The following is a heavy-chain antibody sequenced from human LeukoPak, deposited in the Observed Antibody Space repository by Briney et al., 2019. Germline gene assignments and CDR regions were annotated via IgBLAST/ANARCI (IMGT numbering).Heavy chain of an antibody. CDR3: ARDKVAVGKYYYYGMDV. J-gene: IGHJ6*04. V-gene: IGHV4-61*01. CDR2: IYYSGST. CDR1: GGSVSRGSYY. D-gene: IGHD6-19*01. Sequence: TSETLSLTCTVSGGSVSRGSYYWSWIRQPPGKGLEWIGYIYYSGSTNYNPSLKSRVTISVDTSKNQFSLKLSSVTAADTAVCYCARDKVAVGKYYYYGMDVWGKGTTVTVSS.